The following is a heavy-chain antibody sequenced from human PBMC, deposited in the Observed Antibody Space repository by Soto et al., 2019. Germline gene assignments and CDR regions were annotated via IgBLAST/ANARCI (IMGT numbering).Heavy chain of an antibody. V-gene: IGHV1-3*01. CDR2: INAGNGNT. CDR3: ARDRSRRSDAFDI. J-gene: IGHJ3*02. D-gene: IGHD1-26*01. CDR1: GYTFTSYA. Sequence: ASVKVSCKASGYTFTSYAMHWVLQAPGQRLEWMGWINAGNGNTKYSQKFQGRVTITRDTSASTAYMELSSLRSEDTAVYYCARDRSRRSDAFDIWGQGTMVTVSS.